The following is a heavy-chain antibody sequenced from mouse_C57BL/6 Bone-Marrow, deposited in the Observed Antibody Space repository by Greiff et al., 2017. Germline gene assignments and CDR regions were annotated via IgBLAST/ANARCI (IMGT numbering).Heavy chain of an antibody. D-gene: IGHD2-10*01. CDR3: ARDSYYGNYVGYAMDY. CDR1: GFPFSDYY. Sequence: EVQLVESEGGLVQPGSSMKLSCTASGFPFSDYYMAWVRQVPEKGLEWVANINYDGSSTYYLDSLNSRFIISRDNAKNILYLQMSSLKSEDTATYYCARDSYYGNYVGYAMDYWGQGTSVTVSS. V-gene: IGHV5-16*01. J-gene: IGHJ4*01. CDR2: INYDGSST.